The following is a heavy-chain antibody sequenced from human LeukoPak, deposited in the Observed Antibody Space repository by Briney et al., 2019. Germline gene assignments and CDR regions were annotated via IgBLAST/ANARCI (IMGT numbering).Heavy chain of an antibody. Sequence: GESLKISCQASGSSFTSYWIGWVRQLPGKGLEWMGLIYPGDSDTRYSPSFQGQVTISADKSSNTAYLQWSSLKASDTAIYYCARRGEAMDPFDYSGQGTLVTVSS. CDR2: IYPGDSDT. V-gene: IGHV5-51*01. J-gene: IGHJ4*02. D-gene: IGHD5-18*01. CDR3: ARRGEAMDPFDY. CDR1: GSSFTSYW.